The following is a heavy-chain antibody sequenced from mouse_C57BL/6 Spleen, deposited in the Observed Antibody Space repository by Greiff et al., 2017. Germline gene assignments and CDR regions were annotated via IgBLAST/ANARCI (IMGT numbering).Heavy chain of an antibody. V-gene: IGHV3-6*01. D-gene: IGHD2-3*01. CDR1: GYSITSGYY. J-gene: IGHJ3*01. Sequence: VQLKESGPGLVKPSQSLSLTCSVAGYSITSGYYWNWIRQFPGNKLEWMGYISYDGSNNYNPSLKNRISITRDTSKNQFFLKLNSVTTEDTATYYCARDRDGGAYWGQGTLVTVSA. CDR3: ARDRDGGAY. CDR2: ISYDGSN.